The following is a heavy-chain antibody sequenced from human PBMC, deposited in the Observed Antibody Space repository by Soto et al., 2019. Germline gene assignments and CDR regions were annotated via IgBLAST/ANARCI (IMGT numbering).Heavy chain of an antibody. CDR1: GGSITRYY. CDR2: IFYSGSP. Sequence: PWETLSLTCAVCGGSITRYYWNWIRQPPGKVLEWIGYIFYSGSPNYNPSLKSRVTISVDTSQNQISLKLRSVTAADTAVYYCASDRDGYNSWGRGTLVTVSS. CDR3: ASDRDGYNS. J-gene: IGHJ4*02. V-gene: IGHV4-59*01. D-gene: IGHD5-12*01.